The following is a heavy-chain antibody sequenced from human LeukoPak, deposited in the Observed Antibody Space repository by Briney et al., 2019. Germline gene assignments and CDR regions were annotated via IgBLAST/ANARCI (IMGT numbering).Heavy chain of an antibody. CDR3: AREHDSSGYFSQDGGFDP. V-gene: IGHV4-38-2*02. Sequence: SETLSLTCTVSGYSISSGYYWGWIRQPPGKGLEWIGSIYHSGSTYYNPSLKSRVTISVDTSKNQFSLKLSSVTAADTAVYYCAREHDSSGYFSQDGGFDPWGQGTLVTVSS. J-gene: IGHJ5*02. CDR1: GYSISSGYY. CDR2: IYHSGST. D-gene: IGHD3-22*01.